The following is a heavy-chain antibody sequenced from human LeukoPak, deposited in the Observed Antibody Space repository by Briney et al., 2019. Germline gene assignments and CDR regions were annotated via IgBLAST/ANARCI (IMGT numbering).Heavy chain of an antibody. CDR2: ISYDGSNK. D-gene: IGHD6-19*01. J-gene: IGHJ4*02. CDR1: GFTFSSYA. CDR3: ARDYSSGWYGGY. V-gene: IGHV3-30*04. Sequence: GGSLRLSCAASGFTFSSYAMHWVRQAPGKGLEWVAVISYDGSNKYYADSVKGRFTISRDNSKNTLYLQMNSLRAEDTAVYYCARDYSSGWYGGYWGQGTLVPVSS.